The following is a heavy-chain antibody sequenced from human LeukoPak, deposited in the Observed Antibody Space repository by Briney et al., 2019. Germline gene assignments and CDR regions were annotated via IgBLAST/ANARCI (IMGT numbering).Heavy chain of an antibody. D-gene: IGHD3-10*01. CDR1: GFTLSQYG. CDR2: IPTEESDR. CDR3: VKRGNTSRSYWYFDL. V-gene: IGHV3-30*02. J-gene: IGHJ2*01. Sequence: GGSLRLSCEAPGFTLSQYGLHSVREAPGKGLERVALIPTEESDRFHAASVKDRFSISKDDSKHTLYLQMNSLRAEDTALYYCVKRGNTSRSYWYFDLWGRGTLVTVSS.